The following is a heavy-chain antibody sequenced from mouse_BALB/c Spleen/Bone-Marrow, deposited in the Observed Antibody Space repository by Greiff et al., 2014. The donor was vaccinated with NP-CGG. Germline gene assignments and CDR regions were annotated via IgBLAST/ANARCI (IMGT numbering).Heavy chain of an antibody. D-gene: IGHD2-1*01. J-gene: IGHJ1*01. V-gene: IGHV7-3*02. CDR3: AREGVYYGNPYWYFDV. Sequence: EVKLMESGGGLVQPGGSLRLSCATSGFTFTDYYMSWVRQPPGKALEWLGFIRNKANGYTTEYSASVKGQFTISRDNSQSILYRQMNTLSAEDSATYYCAREGVYYGNPYWYFDVWGAGTTVTVSS. CDR1: GFTFTDYY. CDR2: IRNKANGYTT.